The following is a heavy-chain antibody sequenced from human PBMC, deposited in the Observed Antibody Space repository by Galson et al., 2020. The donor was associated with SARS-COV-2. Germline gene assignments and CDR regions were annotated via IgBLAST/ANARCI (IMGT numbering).Heavy chain of an antibody. CDR1: GFTFSSYS. CDR2: ISRTSTYI. CDR3: AKVAVAGTGDYWYFDL. D-gene: IGHD6-19*01. Sequence: GGSLRLSCAASGFTFSSYSMSWVRQAQGKGMEWVSSISRTSTYIYYADSMKGRFTISRDNARNSLYLQMNGLRGEDTAVYFCAKVAVAGTGDYWYFDLWGRGTLVTVSS. V-gene: IGHV3-21*01. J-gene: IGHJ2*01.